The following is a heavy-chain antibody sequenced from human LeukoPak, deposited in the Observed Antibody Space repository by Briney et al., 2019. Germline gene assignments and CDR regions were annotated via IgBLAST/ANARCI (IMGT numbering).Heavy chain of an antibody. J-gene: IGHJ4*02. V-gene: IGHV1-69*06. D-gene: IGHD3-22*01. CDR3: ARCSPGDSSNFYAVLQY. CDR1: GGTFSSYA. CDR2: IIPVFGTT. Sequence: SVKVSCKASGGTFSSYAISWVRQAPGQGLEWMGGIIPVFGTTTYAQKFQAKVTMTANKSTNTAYLETSSLTSDDTAVYYCARCSPGDSSNFYAVLQYWGQGTQVTVST.